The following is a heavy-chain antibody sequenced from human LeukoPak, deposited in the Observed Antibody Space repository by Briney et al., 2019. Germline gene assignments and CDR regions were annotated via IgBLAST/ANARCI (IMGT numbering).Heavy chain of an antibody. CDR2: IYTSGST. CDR3: ARALSEYYYYYMDV. J-gene: IGHJ6*03. V-gene: IGHV4-61*02. CDR1: GGSISSSSYY. D-gene: IGHD1-14*01. Sequence: SETLSLTCTVSGGSISSSSYYWSWIRQPAGKGLEWIGRIYTSGSTNYNPSLKSRVTISVDTSKNQFSLKLSSVTAADTAVYYCARALSEYYYYYMDVWGKGTTVTISS.